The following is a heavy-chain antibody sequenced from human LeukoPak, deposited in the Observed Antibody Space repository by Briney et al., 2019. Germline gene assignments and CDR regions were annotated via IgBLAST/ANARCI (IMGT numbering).Heavy chain of an antibody. CDR1: GGSISSSNW. V-gene: IGHV4-4*02. CDR3: ARSGLAPIVVVAATRGAFDI. CDR2: IYHSGST. D-gene: IGHD2-15*01. J-gene: IGHJ3*02. Sequence: SETLSLTCAVSGGSISSSNWWSWVRQPPGKGLEWIGEIYHSGSTNYNPSLKSRVTISVDKSKNQFSLKLSSETAADTAVYYCARSGLAPIVVVAATRGAFDIWGQGTMVTVSS.